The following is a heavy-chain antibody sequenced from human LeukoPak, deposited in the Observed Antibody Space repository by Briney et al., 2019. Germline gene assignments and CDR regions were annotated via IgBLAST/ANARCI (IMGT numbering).Heavy chain of an antibody. D-gene: IGHD3-10*01. CDR1: GGSISSRTYY. Sequence: SETLSLTCSVSGGSISSRTYYWGWIRQPPGKGLEWIGNIYYSGSTYYNPSLKSRVTISVDTSNNQFSLKLSAVTAADTAVYYCASVRRGFGESSKYYSYYYMHVWGNGTTVTIAS. V-gene: IGHV4-39*01. CDR3: ASVRRGFGESSKYYSYYYMHV. J-gene: IGHJ6*03. CDR2: IYYSGST.